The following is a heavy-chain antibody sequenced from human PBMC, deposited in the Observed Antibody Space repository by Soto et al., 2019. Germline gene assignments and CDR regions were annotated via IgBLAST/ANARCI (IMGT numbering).Heavy chain of an antibody. D-gene: IGHD3-9*01. Sequence: QVQLVQSGAEVKKPGSSVKVSCKASGGTFSSYAISWVRQAPGQGLEWMGGIIPIFGTANYAQKFQGRVTITADEPTRTAYMELSSLRSEDTAVYYCASPFDWLSNYYGMDVWGQGTTVTVSS. J-gene: IGHJ6*02. CDR2: IIPIFGTA. V-gene: IGHV1-69*01. CDR1: GGTFSSYA. CDR3: ASPFDWLSNYYGMDV.